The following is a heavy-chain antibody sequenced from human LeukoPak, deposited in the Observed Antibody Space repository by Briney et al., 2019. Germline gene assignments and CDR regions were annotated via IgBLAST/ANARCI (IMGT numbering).Heavy chain of an antibody. V-gene: IGHV3-43*01. D-gene: IGHD3-10*01. CDR3: AKSFYYASGSFSPFDS. CDR2: ITWNGAST. J-gene: IGHJ4*02. CDR1: GFIFDDYT. Sequence: GGSLRLSCAASGFIFDDYTMHWVRQVPGKGLEWLSLITWNGASTYYAESVKGRFTISRDDNTNSLHLQMNSLTTEDSALYYCAKSFYYASGSFSPFDSWGPGTLVTVSS.